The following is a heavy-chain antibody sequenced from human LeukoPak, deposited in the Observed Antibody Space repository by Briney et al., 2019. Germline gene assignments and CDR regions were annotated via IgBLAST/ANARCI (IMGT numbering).Heavy chain of an antibody. J-gene: IGHJ4*02. CDR3: TKDRGSSWVDFAANFDY. Sequence: PGGSLRLSCGASGFTFTNCAMGWVRQTPGKGLEWVSAISDSDSDTYYAVSVKGRFTVSRDNSKNKVYLDINSLRVDDTAVYYCTKDRGSSWVDFAANFDYWGQGTLVTVSS. CDR1: GFTFTNCA. V-gene: IGHV3-23*01. CDR2: ISDSDSDT. D-gene: IGHD6-13*01.